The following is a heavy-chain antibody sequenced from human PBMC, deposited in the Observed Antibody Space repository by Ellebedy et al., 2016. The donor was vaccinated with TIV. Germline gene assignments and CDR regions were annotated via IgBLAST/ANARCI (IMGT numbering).Heavy chain of an antibody. J-gene: IGHJ6*03. CDR3: AGTGPGYYYMDV. D-gene: IGHD2-8*02. V-gene: IGHV3-21*01. CDR1: GFTFSSYS. CDR2: ISSSSSYI. Sequence: GESLKISXAASGFTFSSYSMNWVRQAPGKGLEWVSSISSSSSYIYYADSVKGRFTISRDNAKNSLYLQMNSLRAEDTAVYYCAGTGPGYYYMDVWGKGTTVTVSS.